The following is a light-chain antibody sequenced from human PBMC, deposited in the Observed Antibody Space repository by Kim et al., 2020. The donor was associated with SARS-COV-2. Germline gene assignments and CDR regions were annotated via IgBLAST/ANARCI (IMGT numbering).Light chain of an antibody. V-gene: IGKV3-11*01. Sequence: PGEGAALPCCAAHRSGSNFALSQQQRGPAPRLRIYDAATRATGIPDKVSGSGSGSDFTLTISSRDPEDFAIYFCQQHSKWTPAPTFGGGTKVDIK. J-gene: IGKJ4*01. CDR1: HRSGSN. CDR2: DAA. CDR3: QQHSKWTPAPT.